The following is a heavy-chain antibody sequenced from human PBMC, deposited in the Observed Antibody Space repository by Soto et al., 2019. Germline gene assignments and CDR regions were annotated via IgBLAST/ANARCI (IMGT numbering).Heavy chain of an antibody. D-gene: IGHD3-3*01. Sequence: PSETLSLTCTVSGGSLSSGGYYWSWIRQHPGKGLEWIGYIYYSGSTYYNPSLKSRVTISVDTSKNQFSLKLSSVTAADTAVYYCARSGFWSGYYHYYGMDVWGQGTTVTVSS. J-gene: IGHJ6*02. CDR3: ARSGFWSGYYHYYGMDV. CDR2: IYYSGST. CDR1: GGSLSSGGYY. V-gene: IGHV4-31*03.